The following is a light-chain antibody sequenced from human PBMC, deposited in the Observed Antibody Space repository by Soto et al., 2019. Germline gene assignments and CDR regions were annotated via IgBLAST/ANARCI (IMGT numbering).Light chain of an antibody. CDR2: EVS. CDR1: SSDVGGYDY. CDR3: SSYAGSNNLL. J-gene: IGLJ2*01. Sequence: QSALTQPPSASGSPGQSVTISCTGTSSDVGGYDYVSWYQQFPGKAPKLMIYEVSKRSSGVPDRFSGSKSGNTASLTVSGFQAEDEADYYCSSYAGSNNLLFGGGTKVTVL. V-gene: IGLV2-8*01.